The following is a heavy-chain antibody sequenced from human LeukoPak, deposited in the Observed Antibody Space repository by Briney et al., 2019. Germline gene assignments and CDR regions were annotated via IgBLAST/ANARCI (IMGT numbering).Heavy chain of an antibody. D-gene: IGHD1-26*01. CDR3: ATGTESGSYIINFDY. CDR1: AGTFSSYA. Sequence: VSSVKVSCKTSAGTFSSYAISWERQAPGPGLDWMGGIIPIFDTPNYAQKFQGRVTITTAESKRKDYMELSSLRSEDTAVYYCATGTESGSYIINFDYWGQGTLVTVSS. CDR2: IIPIFDTP. J-gene: IGHJ4*02. V-gene: IGHV1-69*05.